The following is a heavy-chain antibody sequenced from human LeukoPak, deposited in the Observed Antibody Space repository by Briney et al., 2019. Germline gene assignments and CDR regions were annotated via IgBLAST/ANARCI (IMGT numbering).Heavy chain of an antibody. J-gene: IGHJ5*02. D-gene: IGHD6-13*01. CDR1: GGSISSGGYY. Sequence: PSETLSLTCTVSGGSISSGGYYWSWIRQPPGKGLEWIGEINHSGSTNYNPSLKSRVTISVDTSKNQFSLKLSSVTAADTAVYYCARAPPVYSIRDPTEELFDPWGQGTLVTVSS. CDR3: ARAPPVYSIRDPTEELFDP. CDR2: INHSGST. V-gene: IGHV4-39*07.